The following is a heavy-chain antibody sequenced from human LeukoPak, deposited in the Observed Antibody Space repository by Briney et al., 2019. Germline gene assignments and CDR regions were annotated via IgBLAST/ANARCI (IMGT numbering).Heavy chain of an antibody. CDR3: ARRRYPKDY. J-gene: IGHJ4*02. D-gene: IGHD1-14*01. CDR2: INHSGST. Sequence: SETLSLTCAVYGGSFSGYYWSWIRQPPGKGLEWIGEINHSGSTNYNPSLKSRVTISVDTPKNQFSLKLSSVTAADTAVYYCARRRYPKDYWGQGTLVTVSS. CDR1: GGSFSGYY. V-gene: IGHV4-34*01.